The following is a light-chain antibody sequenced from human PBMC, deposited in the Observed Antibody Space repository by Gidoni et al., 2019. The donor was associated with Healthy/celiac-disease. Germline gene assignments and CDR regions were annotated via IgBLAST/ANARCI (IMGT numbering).Light chain of an antibody. CDR1: SLRSYY. J-gene: IGLJ2*01. CDR2: GKN. Sequence: SSELTQDPAVSVALGQTVRSTCQGDSLRSYYASWYQQKQGQAPVLVIYGKNNRPSGIPDRFSVSSSGNTASLTITGAQAEDEADYYCNSRDSSGNQVFGGGTKLTVL. CDR3: NSRDSSGNQV. V-gene: IGLV3-19*01.